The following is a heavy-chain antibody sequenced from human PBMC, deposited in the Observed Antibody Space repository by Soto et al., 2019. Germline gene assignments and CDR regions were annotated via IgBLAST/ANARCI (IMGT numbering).Heavy chain of an antibody. V-gene: IGHV1-18*01. Sequence: GASLKVSCKASGNTFTNFGFTWGRQAPGQGLEWMGWISAYTDDPNYAQKFQGRVTMTIDTSTSTAYLDLRSLTSDDTAVYYCARVIPGAEAWFDPWGQGTLVTVSS. J-gene: IGHJ5*02. D-gene: IGHD2-2*01. CDR2: ISAYTDDP. CDR3: ARVIPGAEAWFDP. CDR1: GNTFTNFG.